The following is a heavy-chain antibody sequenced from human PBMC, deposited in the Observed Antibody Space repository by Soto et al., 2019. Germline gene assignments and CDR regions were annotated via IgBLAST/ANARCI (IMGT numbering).Heavy chain of an antibody. V-gene: IGHV3-9*01. D-gene: IGHD5-18*01. CDR3: AKGPSYIPKTTMVYYYYMDV. Sequence: PGGSLRLSCAASGFTFGDYAMHWIRQAPGKGLEWVSGISWNSGNIAYADSVKGRFTISRDNGKNSLYLQMNSLSTEDTALYYCAKGPSYIPKTTMVYYYYMDVWGKGNTVTVSS. J-gene: IGHJ6*03. CDR2: ISWNSGNI. CDR1: GFTFGDYA.